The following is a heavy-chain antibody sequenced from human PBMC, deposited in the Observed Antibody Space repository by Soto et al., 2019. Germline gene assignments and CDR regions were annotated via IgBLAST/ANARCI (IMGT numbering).Heavy chain of an antibody. Sequence: GASVKVSCKDSGYTFTSYGISWVRQAPGQGLKWMGWISAYNGNTNYAQKLQGRVTMTTDTSTSTAYLELRSLRSDDTAVYYCARDRSVGAAFYYYFGMDVWGQGTTVTVSS. CDR3: ARDRSVGAAFYYYFGMDV. J-gene: IGHJ6*02. CDR2: ISAYNGNT. CDR1: GYTFTSYG. V-gene: IGHV1-18*01. D-gene: IGHD2-15*01.